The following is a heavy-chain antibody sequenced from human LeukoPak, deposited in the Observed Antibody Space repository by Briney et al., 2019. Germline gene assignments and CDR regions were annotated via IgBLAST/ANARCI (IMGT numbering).Heavy chain of an antibody. Sequence: GASVKVSCKASGYTFTGYYMHWVRQAPGQGLEWMGWINPNSGGTNYAQKFQGRVTMTRDTSISTAYMELSRLRSDDTAVYYCARDWGGLIAVAGSGAFDIWGQGTMVTVSS. CDR1: GYTFTGYY. CDR2: INPNSGGT. J-gene: IGHJ3*02. V-gene: IGHV1-2*02. CDR3: ARDWGGLIAVAGSGAFDI. D-gene: IGHD6-19*01.